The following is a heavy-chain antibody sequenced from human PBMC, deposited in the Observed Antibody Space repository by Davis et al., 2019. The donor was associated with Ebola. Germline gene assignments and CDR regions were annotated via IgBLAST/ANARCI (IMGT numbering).Heavy chain of an antibody. J-gene: IGHJ4*02. CDR3: AAAVGAMTTVTEFDY. CDR1: GFTFTSSA. V-gene: IGHV1-58*02. D-gene: IGHD4-17*01. CDR2: IVVGSGNT. Sequence: AASVQVSCKASGFTFTSSAMQWVRQARGQRLEWIGWIVVGSGNTNYAQKFQERVTITRDMSTSTAYMELSSLRSEDTAVYYCAAAVGAMTTVTEFDYGGQGTLVTVSS.